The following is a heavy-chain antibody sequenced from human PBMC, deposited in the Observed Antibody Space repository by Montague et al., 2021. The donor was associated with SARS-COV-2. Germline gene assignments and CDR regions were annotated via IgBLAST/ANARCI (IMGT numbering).Heavy chain of an antibody. CDR1: SGSTSNYY. D-gene: IGHD3-16*01. J-gene: IGHJ6*02. CDR3: ASSVKFAYGLDV. Sequence: SETLSLTCTVSSGSTSNYYWNWIRQPPGKGLEWIGFISHTDSTNYNPSLTSRVSISIYTSKSQFSLRLRSVTAADTAVYYCASSVKFAYGLDVWGQGTTVTISS. V-gene: IGHV4-59*08. CDR2: ISHTDST.